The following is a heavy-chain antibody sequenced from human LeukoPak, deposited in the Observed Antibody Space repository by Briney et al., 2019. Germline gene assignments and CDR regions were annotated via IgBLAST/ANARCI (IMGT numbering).Heavy chain of an antibody. V-gene: IGHV4-61*05. CDR3: ARTTGDGSLDY. CDR1: GGSISSSSYY. J-gene: IGHJ4*02. D-gene: IGHD7-27*01. Sequence: SETLSLTCTVSGGSISSSSYYWSWIRQPPGKGLEWIGYIYYSGSTNYNPSLKSRVTISVDRSKNQFSLKLSPVTAADTAVYYCARTTGDGSLDYWGQGTLVTVSS. CDR2: IYYSGST.